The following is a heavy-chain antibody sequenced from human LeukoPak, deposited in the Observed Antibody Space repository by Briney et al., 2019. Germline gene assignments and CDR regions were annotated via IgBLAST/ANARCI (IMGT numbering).Heavy chain of an antibody. V-gene: IGHV1-69*13. CDR3: ARDLGESLGHCYFDY. Sequence: ASVKVSCKASGGTFSSYAISWVRQAPGQGLEWMGGIIPIFGTANYAQKFQGRVTITADESTSTAYMELSSLRSEDTAVYYCARDLGESLGHCYFDYWGQGTLVTVSS. J-gene: IGHJ4*02. CDR1: GGTFSSYA. D-gene: IGHD3-10*01. CDR2: IIPIFGTA.